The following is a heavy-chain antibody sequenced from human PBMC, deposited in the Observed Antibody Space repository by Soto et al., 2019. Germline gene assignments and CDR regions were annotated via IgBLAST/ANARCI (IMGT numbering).Heavy chain of an antibody. D-gene: IGHD3-9*01. J-gene: IGHJ4*02. V-gene: IGHV3-74*01. CDR2: ISGDGTTI. Sequence: EVQLVESGGDSVQPGGSLRLSCAASGFPFSSYWMHWVRHTPGKGLEWVSRISGDGTTIYYADSVTGRFTVSRDNAKNTLSLQMSGLGAEATAVYYCAREYYGLLTGYYNDHWGQGTLVSVSS. CDR3: AREYYGLLTGYYNDH. CDR1: GFPFSSYW.